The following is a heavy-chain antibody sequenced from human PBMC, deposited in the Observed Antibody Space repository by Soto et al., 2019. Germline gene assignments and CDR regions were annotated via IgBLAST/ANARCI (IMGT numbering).Heavy chain of an antibody. V-gene: IGHV4-31*03. CDR2: IYYSGST. D-gene: IGHD5-12*01. CDR1: GGSISSGGYY. CDR3: ARREMATINDAFDI. Sequence: QVQLQESGPGLVKPSQTLSLTCTVSGGSISSGGYYWSWIRQHPGKGLEWIGYIYYSGSTYYNPSLKSRVTISVDTSKNQFSLKLSSVTAADTAVYYCARREMATINDAFDIWGQGTMVTVSS. J-gene: IGHJ3*02.